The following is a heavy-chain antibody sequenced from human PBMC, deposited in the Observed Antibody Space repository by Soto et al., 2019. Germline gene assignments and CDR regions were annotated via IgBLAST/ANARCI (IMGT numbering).Heavy chain of an antibody. CDR2: INPKSGGT. D-gene: IGHD2-8*01. CDR1: GYSFTDYH. Sequence: ASVKVSCKASGYSFTDYHIHWVRQAPGQGLEWLGRINPKSGGTSTAQKFQGWVTMTTDTSLSTASMELTRLTSDDTATYYCARGDSTDCSNGVCSFFYNHDMDVWGQGTTVTVSS. V-gene: IGHV1-2*04. CDR3: ARGDSTDCSNGVCSFFYNHDMDV. J-gene: IGHJ6*02.